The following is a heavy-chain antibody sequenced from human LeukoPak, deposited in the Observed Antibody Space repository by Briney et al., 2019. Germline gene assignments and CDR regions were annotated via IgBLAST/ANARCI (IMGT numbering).Heavy chain of an antibody. Sequence: SETLSLTCTVSGGSISSSSYYWSWIRQPAGKGLEWIGRIYTSGSTNYNPSLKSRVTMSVDTSKNQFSLKLSSVTAADTAVYYCARDIRDWGQGTLVTVSS. CDR1: GGSISSSSYY. D-gene: IGHD2-2*02. J-gene: IGHJ4*02. CDR2: IYTSGST. V-gene: IGHV4-61*02. CDR3: ARDIRD.